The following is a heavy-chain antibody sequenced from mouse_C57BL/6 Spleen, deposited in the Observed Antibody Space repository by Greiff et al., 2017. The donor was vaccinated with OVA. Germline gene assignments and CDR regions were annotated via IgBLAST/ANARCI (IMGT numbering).Heavy chain of an antibody. J-gene: IGHJ4*01. V-gene: IGHV1-42*01. CDR2: INPSTGGT. CDR3: ARGSEAAMDY. CDR1: GYSFTGYY. Sequence: EVQLQQSGPELVKPGASVKISCKASGYSFTGYYMNWVKQSPEQSLEWIGEINPSTGGTTYNQKFKAKATLTVDKSSSTAYMQLKSLTSEDSAVYYCARGSEAAMDYWGQGTSVTVSA.